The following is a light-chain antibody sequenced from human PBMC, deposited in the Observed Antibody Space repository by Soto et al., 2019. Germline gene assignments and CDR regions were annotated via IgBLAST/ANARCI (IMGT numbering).Light chain of an antibody. Sequence: IQMTQSPSSLSVSVGDIVTITFRASQDIEKDLAWYHQQPGKAPKLLISAASTLQNGVPSRFSGSGSGTDFTLTISSLPTEDFATYHCLKDHNYLTFGPGTKVD. V-gene: IGKV1-6*01. CDR3: LKDHNYLT. CDR1: QDIEKD. J-gene: IGKJ3*01. CDR2: AAS.